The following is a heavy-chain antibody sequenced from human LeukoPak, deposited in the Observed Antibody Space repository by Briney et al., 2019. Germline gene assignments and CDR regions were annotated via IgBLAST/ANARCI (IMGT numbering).Heavy chain of an antibody. CDR1: GDSISSYY. J-gene: IGHJ5*02. V-gene: IGHV4-59*08. CDR3: ARLVRGDPNWFDP. D-gene: IGHD4-17*01. CDR2: IHYSGST. Sequence: SETLSLTCTVSGDSISSYYWSWIRQPPGTGLEWIGYIHYSGSTNYNPSLKSRVTISVDTSRNQFSLKLSSVTAADTAVYYCARLVRGDPNWFDPWGQGTLVTVSS.